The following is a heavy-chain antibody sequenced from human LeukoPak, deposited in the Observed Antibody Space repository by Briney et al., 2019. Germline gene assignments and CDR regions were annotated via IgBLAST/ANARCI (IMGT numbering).Heavy chain of an antibody. D-gene: IGHD2-15*01. V-gene: IGHV3-33*01. Sequence: GGSLRLSCEASGFRFSSYVMHWVRQAPGKGLQWVSVMWFDGSKKYYGDSVKGRFTVSRDNSKNTLYLQMNSLRVDDTAVYYCARDSFGRSCRSGNCFPSESAYQFNYAMDVWGQGTTVTVSS. CDR3: ARDSFGRSCRSGNCFPSESAYQFNYAMDV. J-gene: IGHJ6*02. CDR1: GFRFSSYV. CDR2: MWFDGSKK.